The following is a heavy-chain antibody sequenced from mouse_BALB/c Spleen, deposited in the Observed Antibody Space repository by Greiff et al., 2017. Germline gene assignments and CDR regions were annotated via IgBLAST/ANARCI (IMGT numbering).Heavy chain of an antibody. CDR1: GFTFSSYT. Sequence: EVMLVESGGGLVKPGGSLKLSCAASGFTFSSYTMSWVRQTPEKRLEWVATISSGGSYTYYADSVKGRFTISRDNAKNTLYLQMSSLKSEDTAMYYCTRMGLDYWGQGTSVTVSS. J-gene: IGHJ4*01. V-gene: IGHV5-6-4*01. CDR2: ISSGGSYT. CDR3: TRMGLDY. D-gene: IGHD2-3*01.